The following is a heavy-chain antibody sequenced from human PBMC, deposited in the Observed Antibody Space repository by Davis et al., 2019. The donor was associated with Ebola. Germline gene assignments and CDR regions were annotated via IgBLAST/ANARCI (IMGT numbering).Heavy chain of an antibody. D-gene: IGHD2-2*01. V-gene: IGHV3-20*04. Sequence: GGSLRLSCAASGFTFDDYGMSWVRQAPGKGLEWVSGINWNGGSTGYADSVKGRITISRDNAKNSLYVQMNSLRAEDTALYYCARGGYCGSTNCFVTDYWGQGTLVSVSS. CDR1: GFTFDDYG. CDR2: INWNGGST. J-gene: IGHJ4*02. CDR3: ARGGYCGSTNCFVTDY.